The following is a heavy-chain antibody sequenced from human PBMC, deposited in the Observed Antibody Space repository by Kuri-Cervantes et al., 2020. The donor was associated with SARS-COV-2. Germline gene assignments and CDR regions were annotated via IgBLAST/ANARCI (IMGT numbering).Heavy chain of an antibody. CDR2: ISAYNGNT. J-gene: IGHJ6*02. Sequence: ASVKVSCKASGYTFTSYGSSWVRQAPGQGLEWMGWISAYNGNTNYAQKLQGRVTMTTDTSTSTAYMELRSLRSDDTAVYYCARAAPLAMVRGVMWGSYYYYGMDVWGQGTTVTVPS. CDR1: GYTFTSYG. V-gene: IGHV1-18*04. CDR3: ARAAPLAMVRGVMWGSYYYYGMDV. D-gene: IGHD3-10*01.